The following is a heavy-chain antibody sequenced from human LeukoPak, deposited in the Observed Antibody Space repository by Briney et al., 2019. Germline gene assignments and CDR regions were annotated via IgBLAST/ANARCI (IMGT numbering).Heavy chain of an antibody. Sequence: PSETLSLTCAVYGGSFSGYYWSWIRQPPGKGLEWIGEINYSGSTNYNPSLKSRVTISVDTSKNQFSLKLSSVTAADTAVYYCARGWVGTPTLPSAISDWFDPWGQGTLVTVSS. D-gene: IGHD2-2*01. J-gene: IGHJ5*02. V-gene: IGHV4-34*01. CDR1: GGSFSGYY. CDR3: ARGWVGTPTLPSAISDWFDP. CDR2: INYSGST.